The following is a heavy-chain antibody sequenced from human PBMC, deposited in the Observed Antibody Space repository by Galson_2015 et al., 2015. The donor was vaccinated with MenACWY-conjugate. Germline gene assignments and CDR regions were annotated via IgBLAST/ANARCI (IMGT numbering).Heavy chain of an antibody. J-gene: IGHJ6*02. D-gene: IGHD2-8*02. V-gene: IGHV3-7*03. CDR2: EK. Sequence: EKYYVDSVKGRFTISRDNAKNSLFLQMNGLSAEDTAVYYCARSKSGWSTGYEWGVMDVWGQGTTVTVSS. CDR3: ARSKSGWSTGYEWGVMDV.